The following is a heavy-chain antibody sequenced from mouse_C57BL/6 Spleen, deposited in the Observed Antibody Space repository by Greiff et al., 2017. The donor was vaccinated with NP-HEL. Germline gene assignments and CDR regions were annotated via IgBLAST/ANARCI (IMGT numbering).Heavy chain of an antibody. V-gene: IGHV1-80*01. J-gene: IGHJ3*01. Sequence: VQLQESGAELVKPGASVKISCKASGYAFSSYWMNWVKQRPGKGLEWIGPLYPGDGDTNYNGKFKGKATLTADKSSSTAYMQLSSLSSEDAAVYFCARLRDYAWFAYWGQGTLVTVSA. CDR3: ARLRDYAWFAY. CDR2: LYPGDGDT. D-gene: IGHD2-4*01. CDR1: GYAFSSYW.